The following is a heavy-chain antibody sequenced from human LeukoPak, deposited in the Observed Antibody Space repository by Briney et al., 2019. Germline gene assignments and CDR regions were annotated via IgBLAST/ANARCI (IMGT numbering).Heavy chain of an antibody. J-gene: IGHJ4*02. Sequence: PGGSLRLSCAASGFTFSSYAMHWVRQAPGKGLEWVAVISYDGSNKYYADSVKGRFTISRDNSKNTLYLQMNSLRAEDTAVYYCAREPIVGATNDYWGQGTLVTVSS. D-gene: IGHD1-26*01. CDR3: AREPIVGATNDY. CDR1: GFTFSSYA. CDR2: ISYDGSNK. V-gene: IGHV3-30-3*01.